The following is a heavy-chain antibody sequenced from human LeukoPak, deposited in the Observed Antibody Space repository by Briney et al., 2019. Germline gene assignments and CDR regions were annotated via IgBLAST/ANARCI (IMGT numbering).Heavy chain of an antibody. Sequence: GESLTLSCAASGFTFSNYVIHWVRQAPGKGLECLAVISYDGTNKYYADFVKGRFTISRDHSQSTVDLQMNTLGGADTAVYYCVRSPTYCNMEVWGKGTTVTVSS. J-gene: IGHJ6*03. CDR2: ISYDGTNK. V-gene: IGHV3-30*07. CDR3: VRSPTYCNMEV. CDR1: GFTFSNYV.